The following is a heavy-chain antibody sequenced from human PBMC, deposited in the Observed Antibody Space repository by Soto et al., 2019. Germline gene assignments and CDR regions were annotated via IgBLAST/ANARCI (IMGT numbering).Heavy chain of an antibody. CDR2: INPNSGDT. CDR3: ARDKGIAARRYGMDV. D-gene: IGHD6-6*01. CDR1: GYTFTDYY. V-gene: IGHV1-2*02. J-gene: IGHJ6*02. Sequence: ASVKVSCTASGYTFTDYYIHWVRQAPGQGLECMGWINPNSGDTNYAQKFQGRVTITADESTSTAYMELSSLRSEDTAVYYCARDKGIAARRYGMDVWGQGTTVTVSS.